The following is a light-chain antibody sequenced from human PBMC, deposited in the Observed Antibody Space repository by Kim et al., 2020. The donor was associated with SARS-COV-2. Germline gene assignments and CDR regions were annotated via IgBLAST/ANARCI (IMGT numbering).Light chain of an antibody. J-gene: IGKJ2*01. Sequence: LSASVGDRDPITGRASEGISTWLAWYQQKPGKAPKLLIYKTSSLGSGVPSRFSGSGSETEFTLTITYLQPDDFATYYCQQYNTYYTFGQGTKLEI. CDR3: QQYNTYYT. CDR2: KTS. CDR1: EGISTW. V-gene: IGKV1-5*03.